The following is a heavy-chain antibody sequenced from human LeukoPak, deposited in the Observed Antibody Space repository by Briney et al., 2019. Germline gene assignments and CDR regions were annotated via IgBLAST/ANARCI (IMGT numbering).Heavy chain of an antibody. CDR1: GFTFSSYA. V-gene: IGHV3-30-3*01. Sequence: TGGPLRLSCAASGFTFSSYAMHWVRQAPGKGLEWVAVISYDGSNKYYADSVKGRFTISRDNSRNTLYLQMNSLRAEDTAVYYCARSYIMATSNFDYWGQGTLVTVSS. D-gene: IGHD3-16*01. CDR3: ARSYIMATSNFDY. J-gene: IGHJ4*02. CDR2: ISYDGSNK.